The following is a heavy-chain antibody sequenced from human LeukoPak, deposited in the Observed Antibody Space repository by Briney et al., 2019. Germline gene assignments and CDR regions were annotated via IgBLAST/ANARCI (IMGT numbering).Heavy chain of an antibody. J-gene: IGHJ4*02. CDR3: AKPYGSGTYYRFCLDF. CDR1: DFTFGSYG. D-gene: IGHD3-10*01. Sequence: GRSLRLSCAASDFTFGSYGMHWVRQAPGKGLEWVAVISDDGANTYYADSVKGRFTISRDNTKNTVYLQMRSLRVEDTAVYYCAKPYGSGTYYRFCLDFWGQGTLVTVSS. V-gene: IGHV3-30*18. CDR2: ISDDGANT.